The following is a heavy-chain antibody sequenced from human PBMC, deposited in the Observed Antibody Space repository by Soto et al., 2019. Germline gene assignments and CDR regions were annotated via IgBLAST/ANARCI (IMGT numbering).Heavy chain of an antibody. V-gene: IGHV3-66*01. CDR3: ARDTLLKTGTTQPEDV. CDR2: IYSGGST. J-gene: IGHJ6*04. D-gene: IGHD1-7*01. CDR1: GFTVSSNY. Sequence: GGSLRLSCAASGFTVSSNYMSWVRQAPGKGLEWVSVIYSGGSTYYADSVKGRFTISRDNSKNTLHLQMNSLRAEDTAVYYCARDTLLKTGTTQPEDVWGKGTTVTVSS.